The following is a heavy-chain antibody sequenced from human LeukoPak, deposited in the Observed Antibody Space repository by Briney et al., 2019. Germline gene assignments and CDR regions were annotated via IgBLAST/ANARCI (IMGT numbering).Heavy chain of an antibody. J-gene: IGHJ4*02. V-gene: IGHV1-18*01. CDR2: ISAYNGNT. Sequence: AASVNVSCKASGYTFTSYGISWVRQTPGQGLEWMGWISAYNGNTNYAQKLQGRVTMTTDTSTSTAYMGLRSLRSDDTAVYYCARDFPSGWPNFDYWGQGTLVTVSS. D-gene: IGHD6-19*01. CDR1: GYTFTSYG. CDR3: ARDFPSGWPNFDY.